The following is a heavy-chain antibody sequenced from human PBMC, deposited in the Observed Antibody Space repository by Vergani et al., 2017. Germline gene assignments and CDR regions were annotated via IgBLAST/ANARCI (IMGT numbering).Heavy chain of an antibody. D-gene: IGHD2-2*02. CDR3: VRDRGLCAGGRCYTEAWDY. J-gene: IGHJ4*02. V-gene: IGHV3-30-3*01. CDR1: GFALNRHA. CDR2: ISFDGTNE. Sequence: QVQLVESGGGVVQPGTSLRLSCVVSGFALNRHAMYWVRQAPGKGLEWVVGISFDGTNEYYPDLVKGRFTIVRDIAKNTLYLQVRSLRLEDTGVYHCVRDRGLCAGGRCYTEAWDYWGQGTPVTVSS.